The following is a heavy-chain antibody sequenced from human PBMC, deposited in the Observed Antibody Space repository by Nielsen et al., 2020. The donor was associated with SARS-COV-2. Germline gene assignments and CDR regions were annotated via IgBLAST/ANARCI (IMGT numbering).Heavy chain of an antibody. J-gene: IGHJ6*02. CDR1: GFTFSSYW. CDR2: IKQDGSEK. V-gene: IGHV3-7*03. Sequence: GESLKISCAASGFTFSSYWMSWVLQAPGKGLEWVANIKQDGSEKYYVDSVKGRFTISRDNAKNSLYLQMNSLRAEDTAVYYCARGSSWYYDYYYYGMDVWGQGTTVTVSS. D-gene: IGHD6-13*01. CDR3: ARGSSWYYDYYYYGMDV.